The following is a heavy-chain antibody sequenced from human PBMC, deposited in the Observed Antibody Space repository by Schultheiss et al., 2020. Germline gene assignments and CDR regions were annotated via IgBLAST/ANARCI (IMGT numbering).Heavy chain of an antibody. D-gene: IGHD3-22*01. CDR3: ARDRYDSSGYYFYYYYYGMDV. CDR1: GFTFSSYG. J-gene: IGHJ6*02. V-gene: IGHV3-30*03. Sequence: GGSLRLSCAASGFTFSSYGMHWVRQAPGKGLEWVAVISYDGSNKYYADSVKGRFTISRDNSKNTLYLQMNSLRAEDTAVYYCARDRYDSSGYYFYYYYYGMDVWGQGTTVTVSS. CDR2: ISYDGSNK.